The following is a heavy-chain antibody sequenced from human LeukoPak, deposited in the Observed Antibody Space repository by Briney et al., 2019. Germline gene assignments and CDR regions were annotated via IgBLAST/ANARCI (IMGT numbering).Heavy chain of an antibody. V-gene: IGHV3-64*01. D-gene: IGHD2-15*01. Sequence: GGSLRLSCVASGFSFSNYVMHWVRQAPGKGLEYVSAIMPNGETRGYANSMKGRFTISRDNSKNTLYLRMGSLRAEDMAIYYCARDRDGGFAFDIWGQGTLVTVSS. CDR3: ARDRDGGFAFDI. CDR2: IMPNGETR. CDR1: GFSFSNYV. J-gene: IGHJ3*02.